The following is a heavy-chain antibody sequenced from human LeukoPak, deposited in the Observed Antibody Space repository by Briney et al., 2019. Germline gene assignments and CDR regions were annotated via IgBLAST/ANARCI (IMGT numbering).Heavy chain of an antibody. J-gene: IGHJ4*02. Sequence: QAGGSLRLSCAASGFTFSSYSMNWVRQAPGKGLEWVSYISSSSNTIYYADSVKGRFTISRDNAKNSLYLQMNSLRAEDTAVYYCGKDLSYDSSDDYWGQGALVTVSS. CDR2: ISSSSNTI. D-gene: IGHD3-22*01. CDR3: GKDLSYDSSDDY. CDR1: GFTFSSYS. V-gene: IGHV3-48*01.